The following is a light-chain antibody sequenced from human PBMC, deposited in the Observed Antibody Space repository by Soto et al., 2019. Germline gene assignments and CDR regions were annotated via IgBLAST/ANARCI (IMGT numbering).Light chain of an antibody. CDR1: QSVYNN. V-gene: IGKV3-15*01. CDR2: GAS. CDR3: QQRSNWPRT. Sequence: EIVMAQSPATLSGSPGERATLSCRASQSVYNNLAWYQQKPGQAPRLLIYGASTRATGIPARVSGSGSGTEFTLTISSLQSEDFAVYYCQQRSNWPRTFGQGTKVDIK. J-gene: IGKJ1*01.